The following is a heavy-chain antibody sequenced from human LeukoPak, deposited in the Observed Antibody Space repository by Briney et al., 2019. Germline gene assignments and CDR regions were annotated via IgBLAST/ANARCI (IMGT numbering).Heavy chain of an antibody. CDR1: GYSISSGYY. CDR2: IYHSGNT. CDR3: ARGRDYADV. D-gene: IGHD4/OR15-4a*01. Sequence: RPSETLSLTCVVSGYSISSGYYWGWIRQPPGKGLEWIGSIYHSGNTYYNPSLKSRVSVSVDTSKNQFSLRLTSVTAADTAVYYCARGRDYADVWGKGTTVTVSS. J-gene: IGHJ6*04. V-gene: IGHV4-38-2*01.